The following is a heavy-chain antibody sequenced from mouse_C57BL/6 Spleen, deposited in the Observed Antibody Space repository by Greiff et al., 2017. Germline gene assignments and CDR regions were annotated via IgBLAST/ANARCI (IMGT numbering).Heavy chain of an antibody. J-gene: IGHJ1*03. CDR3: ARLTLGSSYSYWYFDV. Sequence: QVQLKQPGAELVKPGASVKMSCKASGYTFTSYWITWVKQRPGQGLEWIGDIFPGSGSTNYNEKFKSKATLTVDTSSSTAYMQLSSLTSEDSAVYYGARLTLGSSYSYWYFDVWGTGTTVTVSS. V-gene: IGHV1-55*01. CDR2: IFPGSGST. CDR1: GYTFTSYW. D-gene: IGHD1-1*01.